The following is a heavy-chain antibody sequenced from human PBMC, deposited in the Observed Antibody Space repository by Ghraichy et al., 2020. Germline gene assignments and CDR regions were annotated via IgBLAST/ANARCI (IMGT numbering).Heavy chain of an antibody. CDR1: GFTFSGSA. Sequence: GGSLRLSCAASGFTFSGSAMHWVRQASGKGLEWVGRIRSKANSYATAYAASVKGRFTISRDDSKNTAYLQMNSLKTEDTAVYYCTRGTGPPYCSSTSCYMVDDAFDIWGQGTMVTVSS. V-gene: IGHV3-73*01. CDR3: TRGTGPPYCSSTSCYMVDDAFDI. CDR2: IRSKANSYAT. J-gene: IGHJ3*02. D-gene: IGHD2-2*02.